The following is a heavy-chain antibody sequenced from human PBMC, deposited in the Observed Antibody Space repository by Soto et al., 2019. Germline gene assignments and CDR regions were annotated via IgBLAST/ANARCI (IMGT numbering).Heavy chain of an antibody. CDR2: TYYRSKWYN. CDR3: ARECPIPVAGADNFDY. D-gene: IGHD6-19*01. V-gene: IGHV6-1*01. CDR1: GDSVFSNSDA. J-gene: IGHJ4*02. Sequence: SPTLSLTCVLSGDSVFSNSDAWNWIRQSPSRGLEWLGRTYYRSKWYNDYAVSVKSRITINPDTSKNQFSLQLNSVTPEDTAVYYCARECPIPVAGADNFDYWGQGTLVTVSS.